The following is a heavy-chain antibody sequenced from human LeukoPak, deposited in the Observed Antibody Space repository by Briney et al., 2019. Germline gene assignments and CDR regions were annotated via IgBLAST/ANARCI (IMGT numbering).Heavy chain of an antibody. V-gene: IGHV4-59*12. J-gene: IGHJ4*02. CDR2: IYYSGST. D-gene: IGHD2-2*01. Sequence: KPSETLSLTCTVSGGSISSYYWSWIRQPPGKGLEWIGYIYYSGSTNYNPSLKSRVTISVDTSKNQFSLKLSSVTAADTAVYYCARTTLGYCSSTSCSTAVEPIDYWGQGTLVTVSS. CDR3: ARTTLGYCSSTSCSTAVEPIDY. CDR1: GGSISSYY.